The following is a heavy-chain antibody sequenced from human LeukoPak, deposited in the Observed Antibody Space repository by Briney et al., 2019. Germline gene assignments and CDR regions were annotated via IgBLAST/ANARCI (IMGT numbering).Heavy chain of an antibody. D-gene: IGHD3-22*01. CDR1: GFTFSIYW. J-gene: IGHJ4*02. CDR2: IKQDGSEK. CDR3: ASWLYYDGRFDY. Sequence: PGGSLRLSSAASGFTFSIYWMSWVRQAPGKGLEWVANIKQDGSEKYYVDSVKGRFTISRDNAKNSLYLQMNSLRAEDTAVYYCASWLYYDGRFDYWGQGTLVTVSS. V-gene: IGHV3-7*01.